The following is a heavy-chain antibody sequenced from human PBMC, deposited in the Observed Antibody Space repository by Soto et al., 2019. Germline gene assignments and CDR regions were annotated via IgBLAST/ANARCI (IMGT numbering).Heavy chain of an antibody. CDR3: ARVSAAGTSWFDS. CDR1: GASISSGGFY. V-gene: IGHV4-31*03. D-gene: IGHD6-13*01. J-gene: IGHJ5*01. Sequence: QVQLQESGPGLVQPSQTLSLTCTVSGASISSGGFYWSWIRQFPGKGLEWIGYIDYRGRTFYNPSLKSRDTISRDTSKSQFSLNVNSVTAADTAVFYCARVSAAGTSWFDSWGQGTLVTVSS. CDR2: IDYRGRT.